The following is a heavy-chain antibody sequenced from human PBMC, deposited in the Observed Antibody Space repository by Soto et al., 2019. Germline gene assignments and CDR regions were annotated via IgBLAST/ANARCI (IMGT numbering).Heavy chain of an antibody. Sequence: ASVKVSCKASGYTFTGYYMHWVRQAPGQGLEWMGWINPNSGGTNYAQKFQGWVTMTRDMSISTAYMELSRLRSDDTAVYYCAREGFGAAGTYYYYYGMDVWGQGTTVTVSS. V-gene: IGHV1-2*04. D-gene: IGHD6-13*01. J-gene: IGHJ6*02. CDR1: GYTFTGYY. CDR2: INPNSGGT. CDR3: AREGFGAAGTYYYYYGMDV.